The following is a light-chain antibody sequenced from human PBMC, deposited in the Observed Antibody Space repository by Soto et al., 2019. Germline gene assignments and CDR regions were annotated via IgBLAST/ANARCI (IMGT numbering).Light chain of an antibody. CDR3: QHFNSYPWT. J-gene: IGKJ1*01. Sequence: DIQMTQSPSTLSASVGDRVTITCRARQSISRWLAWYQQKPGKAPKLLIYDASILESGVPSRFSGSGSGTEFTLTISSLQPDDFATYYCQHFNSYPWTFGQGTKVDI. V-gene: IGKV1-5*01. CDR1: QSISRW. CDR2: DAS.